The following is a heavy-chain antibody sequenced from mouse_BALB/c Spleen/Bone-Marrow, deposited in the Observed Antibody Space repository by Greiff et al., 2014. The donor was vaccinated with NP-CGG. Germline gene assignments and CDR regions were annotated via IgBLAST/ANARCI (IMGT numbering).Heavy chain of an antibody. D-gene: IGHD2-10*02. CDR2: IWSDGNT. Sequence: QVQLQQSGPGLVAPSQSLSITCTVSGFSLSSYGVHWVRQPPGKGLEWLVVIWSDGNTTYNSALKSRLSISKDNSKSQVFLKMNSFQTDDTAMYYCARNPYGNYAMDYWGQGTSVTVSS. CDR1: GFSLSSYG. V-gene: IGHV2-6*02. CDR3: ARNPYGNYAMDY. J-gene: IGHJ4*01.